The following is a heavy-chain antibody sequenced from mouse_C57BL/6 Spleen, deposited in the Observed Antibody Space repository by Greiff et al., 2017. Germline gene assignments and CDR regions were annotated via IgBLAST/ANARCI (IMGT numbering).Heavy chain of an antibody. J-gene: IGHJ2*01. V-gene: IGHV1-81*01. Sequence: VKLQESGAELARPGASVKLSCKASGYTFTSYGISWVKQRTGQGLEWIGEIYPRSGNTYYNEKFKGKATLTADKSSSTAYMELRSLTSEDSAVSFCARYYYGSSYYFDYWGQGTTLTVSS. CDR2: IYPRSGNT. CDR3: ARYYYGSSYYFDY. D-gene: IGHD1-1*01. CDR1: GYTFTSYG.